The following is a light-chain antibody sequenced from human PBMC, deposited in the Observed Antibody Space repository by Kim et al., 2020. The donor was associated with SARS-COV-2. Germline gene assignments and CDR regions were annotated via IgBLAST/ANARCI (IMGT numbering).Light chain of an antibody. CDR2: AAS. V-gene: IGKV1-16*02. CDR1: QDIGDF. Sequence: SASVGDSGTLTCRASQDIGDFLAWFQQRPGKAPKSLIYAASTLQGGVPSKFSGSGSGTDFTLTISSLQPEDFATYYCQYYGTYPYIFGQGTKLEI. J-gene: IGKJ2*01. CDR3: QYYGTYPYI.